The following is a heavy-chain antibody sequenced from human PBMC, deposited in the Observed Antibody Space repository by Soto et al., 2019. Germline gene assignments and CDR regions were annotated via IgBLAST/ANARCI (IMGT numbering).Heavy chain of an antibody. CDR2: LSYDGNNE. CDR1: GFTFSTYG. CDR3: AKGGGQFYYDSSGYHIAY. J-gene: IGHJ4*02. D-gene: IGHD3-22*01. Sequence: QVQLVESGGGVVQPGRSLRLSCAASGFTFSTYGMHWVRQAPGKGLEWVAVLSYDGNNEYYADSVKGRFTISRDNSKNTLYLQMDSLRVADTAVYYCAKGGGQFYYDSSGYHIAYWGQGTLVTVSS. V-gene: IGHV3-30*18.